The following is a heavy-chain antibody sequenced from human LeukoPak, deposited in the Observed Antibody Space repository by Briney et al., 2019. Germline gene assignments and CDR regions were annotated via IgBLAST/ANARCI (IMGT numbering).Heavy chain of an antibody. D-gene: IGHD6-13*01. Sequence: GVSLRLSCAASGFTFSSYSMNWVRQAPGKGLEWVSSISSSSSYIYYADSVKGRFTISRDNAKNSLYLQMNSLRAEDTAVYYCARALWRLDSSSWYDLDHWGQGTLVTVSS. V-gene: IGHV3-21*01. CDR3: ARALWRLDSSSWYDLDH. CDR1: GFTFSSYS. CDR2: ISSSSSYI. J-gene: IGHJ4*02.